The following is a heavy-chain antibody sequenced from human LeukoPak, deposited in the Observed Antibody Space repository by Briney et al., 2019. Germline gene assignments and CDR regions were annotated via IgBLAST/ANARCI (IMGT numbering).Heavy chain of an antibody. J-gene: IGHJ3*02. D-gene: IGHD3-22*01. CDR1: GFTFSSYG. Sequence: PGRSLRLSCAASGFTFSSYGMHWVRQAPGKGLEWVAVIWYDGSNKYYADSVKGRFTISRDNSKNTLYLQMNSPRAEDTAVYYCARDHFAWVTTGAFDIWGQGTMVTVSS. CDR3: ARDHFAWVTTGAFDI. CDR2: IWYDGSNK. V-gene: IGHV3-33*01.